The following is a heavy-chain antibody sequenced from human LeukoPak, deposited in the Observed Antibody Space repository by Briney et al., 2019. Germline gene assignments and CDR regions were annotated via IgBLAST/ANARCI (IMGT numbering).Heavy chain of an antibody. Sequence: GGSLRLSCAASGFTFSSYWMHWVRQAPGKGLVWVSRINSDGSSTSYADSVKGRFTVSRDNAKNTLYLQMNSLRAEDTAVYYCARMSSPRQGGFDYWGQGTLVTVSS. CDR1: GFTFSSYW. D-gene: IGHD6-13*01. CDR2: INSDGSST. CDR3: ARMSSPRQGGFDY. V-gene: IGHV3-74*01. J-gene: IGHJ4*02.